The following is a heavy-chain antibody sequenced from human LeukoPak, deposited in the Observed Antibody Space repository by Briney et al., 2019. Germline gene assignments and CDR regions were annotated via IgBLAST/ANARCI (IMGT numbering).Heavy chain of an antibody. CDR3: ARASGSYYYFDY. CDR2: ISSSSSYI. CDR1: GFTFSSYS. J-gene: IGHJ4*02. Sequence: TSGGSLRLSCAASGFTFSSYSMNWVRQAPGKGLEWVSSISSSSSYIYYADSVKGRFTISRDNAKNSLYLQMNSLRAEDTAVYYCARASGSYYYFDYWGQGTLVTVSS. V-gene: IGHV3-21*01. D-gene: IGHD1-26*01.